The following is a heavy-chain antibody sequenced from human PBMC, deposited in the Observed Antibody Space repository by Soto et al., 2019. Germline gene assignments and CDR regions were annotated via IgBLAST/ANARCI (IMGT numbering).Heavy chain of an antibody. CDR3: ARLAGDYYDSSGYFVVLHGMDV. D-gene: IGHD3-22*01. J-gene: IGHJ6*02. CDR2: IDPSDSYT. CDR1: GYSFTSYW. Sequence: GESLKISCKGSGYSFTSYWISWVRQMPGKGLEWMGRIDPSDSYTNYSPSFQGHVTISADKSISTAYLQWSSLKASDTAMYYCARLAGDYYDSSGYFVVLHGMDVWGQGTTVTVSS. V-gene: IGHV5-10-1*01.